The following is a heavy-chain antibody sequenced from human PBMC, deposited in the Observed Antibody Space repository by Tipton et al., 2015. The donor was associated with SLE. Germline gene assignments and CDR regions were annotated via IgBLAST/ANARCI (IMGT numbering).Heavy chain of an antibody. CDR3: ARDLAGICSSTSCPNP. Sequence: SLRLSCAASGFTFSSYAMSWVRQAPGKGLEWVSAISGSGGSTYYADSVKGRFTISRDNAKNSLYLQMNSLRAEDTAVYYCARDLAGICSSTSCPNPWGQGTLVTVSS. D-gene: IGHD2-2*01. V-gene: IGHV3-23*01. J-gene: IGHJ5*02. CDR1: GFTFSSYA. CDR2: ISGSGGST.